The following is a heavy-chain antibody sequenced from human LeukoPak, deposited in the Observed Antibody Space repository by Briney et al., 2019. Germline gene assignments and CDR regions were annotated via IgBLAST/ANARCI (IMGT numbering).Heavy chain of an antibody. CDR2: ITKSGAST. J-gene: IGHJ4*02. CDR3: ASSRGFYDN. Sequence: GGSLRLSCAASGFTISSSGMSWVRQAPGKGLEYVSAITKSGASTYYADSVKGRCTISRDNSKNTLYLRMNSLRAEDTAVYYCASSRGFYDNWGQGTLVTVSS. CDR1: GFTISSSG. D-gene: IGHD1-26*01. V-gene: IGHV3-23*01.